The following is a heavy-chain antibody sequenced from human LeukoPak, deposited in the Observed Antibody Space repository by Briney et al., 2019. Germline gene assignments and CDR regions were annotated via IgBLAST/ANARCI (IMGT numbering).Heavy chain of an antibody. CDR2: IIPIFGTA. J-gene: IGHJ4*02. CDR1: GGTFSSYA. V-gene: IGHV1-69*13. CDR3: ARAGLDCSSTSCHAPFDY. Sequence: ASEKVSCKASGGTFSSYAISWVRQAPGQGLEWMGGIIPIFGTANYAQKFQGRVTITADESTSTAYMELSSLRSEDTAVYYCARAGLDCSSTSCHAPFDYWGQGTLVTVSS. D-gene: IGHD2-2*01.